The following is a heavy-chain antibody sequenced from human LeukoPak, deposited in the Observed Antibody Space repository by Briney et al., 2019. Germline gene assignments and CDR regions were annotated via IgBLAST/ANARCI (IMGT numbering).Heavy chain of an antibody. Sequence: PGGSLRLSCAASGVTVSSNFMTWVRQDPGKGLEWVSIIHPDGTTFYADSVKGRFTISRDNSKNMLYLQVNSLRTEDTAIYYCARAGKDNLGKYYFDYWGQGTLVTVSS. CDR1: GVTVSSNF. J-gene: IGHJ4*02. CDR2: IHPDGTT. CDR3: ARAGKDNLGKYYFDY. D-gene: IGHD1-14*01. V-gene: IGHV3-53*01.